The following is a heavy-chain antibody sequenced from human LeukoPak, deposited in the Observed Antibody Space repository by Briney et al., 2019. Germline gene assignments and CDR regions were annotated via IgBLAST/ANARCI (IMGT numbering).Heavy chain of an antibody. CDR3: ARQYSGYDWWSSLQLWPPFDP. CDR1: GGSISSYY. Sequence: SETLSLTCTVSGGSISSYYWSWIRQPPGKGLECIGYIYYSGSTNYNPSLKSRVTISVDTSKNQFSLKLSSVTAADTAVYYCARQYSGYDWWSSLQLWPPFDPWGQGTLVTVSS. J-gene: IGHJ5*02. D-gene: IGHD5-12*01. V-gene: IGHV4-59*08. CDR2: IYYSGST.